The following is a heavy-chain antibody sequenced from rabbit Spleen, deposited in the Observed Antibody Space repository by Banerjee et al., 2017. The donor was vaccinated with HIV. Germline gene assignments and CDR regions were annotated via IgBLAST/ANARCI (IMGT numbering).Heavy chain of an antibody. CDR3: ARDTSTSFSSYGMDL. Sequence: QSLEESGGDLVTPGASLTLTCTASGVSFSSSSYLCWVRQAPGKGLEWIACIDIGSSGFTYFATWAKGRFTISKTSSTTVTLQMTRLTAADTATYFCARDTSTSFSSYGMDLWGPGTLVTVS. CDR1: GVSFSSSSY. CDR2: IDIGSSGFT. J-gene: IGHJ6*01. V-gene: IGHV1S40*01. D-gene: IGHD1-1*01.